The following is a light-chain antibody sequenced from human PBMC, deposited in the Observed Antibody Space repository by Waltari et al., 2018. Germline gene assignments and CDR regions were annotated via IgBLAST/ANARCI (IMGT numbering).Light chain of an antibody. Sequence: DIQMTQSPSSVSASVGGRVTISCRASHDFSSYLAWYQQKPGKAPKRLIYAASSLLSGVPSRFSGSGSGTDFTLTISSLQADDSATYYCQQGKTFPLTFGGGTKVEI. CDR3: QQGKTFPLT. V-gene: IGKV1-12*01. CDR1: HDFSSY. J-gene: IGKJ4*01. CDR2: AAS.